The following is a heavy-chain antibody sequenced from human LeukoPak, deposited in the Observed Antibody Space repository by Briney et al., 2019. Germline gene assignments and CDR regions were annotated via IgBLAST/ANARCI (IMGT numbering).Heavy chain of an antibody. D-gene: IGHD1-26*01. Sequence: SETLSLTCTVSGGSISSYYWSWIRQPPGKGLEWIGYIYYSGSTNYNPSLKSRVTISVDTSKNQFSLRLSSVTAADTAVYYCARGDPLGGATLYYYYMDVWGKGTTVTVSS. J-gene: IGHJ6*03. CDR1: GGSISSYY. V-gene: IGHV4-59*01. CDR2: IYYSGST. CDR3: ARGDPLGGATLYYYYMDV.